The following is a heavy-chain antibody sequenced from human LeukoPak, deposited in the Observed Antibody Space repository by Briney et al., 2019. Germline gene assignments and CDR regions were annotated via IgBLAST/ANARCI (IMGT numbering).Heavy chain of an antibody. CDR3: ARVPADDDSSLSLDY. D-gene: IGHD3-22*01. V-gene: IGHV4-34*01. Sequence: PSETLSLTCAVYGGSFSGYYWSWIRQPPGKGLEWIGEINHNGSTNYNPSLKSRVTISVDTSKSQFSLKLSSVTAADTAVYYCARVPADDDSSLSLDYWGQGALVTVSS. CDR1: GGSFSGYY. J-gene: IGHJ4*02. CDR2: INHNGST.